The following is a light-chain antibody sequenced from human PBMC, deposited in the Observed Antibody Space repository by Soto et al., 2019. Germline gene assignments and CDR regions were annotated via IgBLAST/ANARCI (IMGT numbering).Light chain of an antibody. CDR2: AAS. J-gene: IGKJ2*01. CDR3: QQSYSTPYT. CDR1: QSISSY. Sequence: DMQMTQSPSSLSSSVGDRVTITCRSSQSISSYLNWYQRKPVKAPKLLIYAASSLQSGVPSRFSGSGSGTDFTLTISSLQPEDFATYYCQQSYSTPYTFGQGTKVDIK. V-gene: IGKV1-39*01.